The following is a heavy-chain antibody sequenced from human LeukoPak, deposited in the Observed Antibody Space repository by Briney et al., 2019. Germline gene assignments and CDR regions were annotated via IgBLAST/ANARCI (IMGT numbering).Heavy chain of an antibody. Sequence: GGSLRLSCTASGLIFRNYAMTWVRQAPRKGLEWVSTISGDGTETFYADSVKGRFTISRDNSKNTHYLQMSSLRAEDTGIYYCAKDRVVIMPASLNYWGQGTLVTVSS. CDR3: AKDRVVIMPASLNY. D-gene: IGHD2-21*01. J-gene: IGHJ4*02. CDR1: GLIFRNYA. CDR2: ISGDGTET. V-gene: IGHV3-23*01.